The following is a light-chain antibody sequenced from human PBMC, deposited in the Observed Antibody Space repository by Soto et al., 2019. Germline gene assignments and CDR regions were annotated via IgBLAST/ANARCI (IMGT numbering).Light chain of an antibody. CDR3: QQYNNWPGT. Sequence: ATLSCMASQSLNRDLAWYQQKPGQSPRLLIFGASIRATGIPARFSGSGSGTEFTLTIGSLQSEDCALYYCQQYNNWPGTFGQGTKVDSK. CDR1: QSLNRD. V-gene: IGKV3-15*01. CDR2: GAS. J-gene: IGKJ1*01.